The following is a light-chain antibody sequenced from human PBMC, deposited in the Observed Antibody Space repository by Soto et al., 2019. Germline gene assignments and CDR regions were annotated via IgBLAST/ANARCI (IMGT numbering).Light chain of an antibody. Sequence: IQMNLSPSSLSASVEDGVIINVRAGQSMSNHLNLYQQKPGKAPKLLIYDASSLQTGVPSRFSGSRSGTDFALTISSLQRDDFATYYCQQTDSFPRTFGQGTKVDI. V-gene: IGKV1-39*01. J-gene: IGKJ1*01. CDR1: QSMSNH. CDR2: DAS. CDR3: QQTDSFPRT.